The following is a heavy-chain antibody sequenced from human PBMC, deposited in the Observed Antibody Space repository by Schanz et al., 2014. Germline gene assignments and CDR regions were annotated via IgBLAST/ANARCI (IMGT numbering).Heavy chain of an antibody. V-gene: IGHV4-59*08. CDR2: IHYSGST. J-gene: IGHJ6*02. D-gene: IGHD3-22*01. CDR1: GGSIRNYY. CDR3: ARLNYDSSGYPYYYGMDV. Sequence: QVQLQESGPGLVKPSETLSLTCSVSGGSIRNYYWNWIRQPPGKGVEWIGYIHYSGSTNYNPSLESRVAMSVDTSKNQSSRKLSSVTAADTAVYYCARLNYDSSGYPYYYGMDVWGQGTTVTVSS.